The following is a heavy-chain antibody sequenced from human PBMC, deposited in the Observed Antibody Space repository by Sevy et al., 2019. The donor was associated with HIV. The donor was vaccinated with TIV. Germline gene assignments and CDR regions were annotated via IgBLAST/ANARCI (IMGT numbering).Heavy chain of an antibody. CDR3: ATAREYYEDSSGYLDY. J-gene: IGHJ4*02. V-gene: IGHV1-24*01. CDR2: FDPEDGET. Sequence: ASVKVSCKVSGYTLTELSMHWVRQAPGKGLEWMGRFDPEDGETIFAQKFQGRVTMTEDTSTDTAYMELSSLRSEDTGVYYCATAREYYEDSSGYLDYWGQGTLVTVSS. CDR1: GYTLTELS. D-gene: IGHD3-22*01.